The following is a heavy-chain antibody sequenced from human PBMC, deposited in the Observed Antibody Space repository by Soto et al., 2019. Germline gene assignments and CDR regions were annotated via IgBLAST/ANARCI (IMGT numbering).Heavy chain of an antibody. V-gene: IGHV3-9*01. Sequence: SLRLSCAASGFTFDDFAMHWVRQAPGKCLEWVSGVDWNSGSTAYADSVKGRFTISRDNARNSLYLQMNSLRAEDTALYYCVKGRGSYEVKFGMDVWGQGTTVTVSS. CDR2: VDWNSGST. CDR1: GFTFDDFA. J-gene: IGHJ6*02. D-gene: IGHD6-25*01. CDR3: VKGRGSYEVKFGMDV.